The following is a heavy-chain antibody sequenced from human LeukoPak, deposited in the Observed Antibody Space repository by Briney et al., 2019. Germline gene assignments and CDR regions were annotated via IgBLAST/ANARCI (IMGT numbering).Heavy chain of an antibody. CDR1: GGSISSSSYY. J-gene: IGHJ4*02. D-gene: IGHD2-15*01. V-gene: IGHV4-39*01. CDR3: ARQGGGHFDY. Sequence: SGTLSLTCTVSGGSISSSSYYWGWIRQPPGKGLEWIGSIYYSGSTYYNPSLKSRVTISVDTFKNQFSLKLSSVTAADTAVYYCARQGGGHFDYWGQGTLVTVSS. CDR2: IYYSGST.